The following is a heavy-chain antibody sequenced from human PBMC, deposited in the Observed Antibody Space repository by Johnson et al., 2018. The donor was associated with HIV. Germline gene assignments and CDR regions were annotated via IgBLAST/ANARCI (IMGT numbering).Heavy chain of an antibody. CDR3: TTDWPLRDLDWLFHDAFDI. D-gene: IGHD3-9*01. V-gene: IGHV3-33*01. J-gene: IGHJ3*02. Sequence: VQLVESGGGVVQPGRSLRLSCAASGFTFSSYGMHWVRQAPGKGLEWVAVIWYDGNNKYYADSVKGRFTISRDNSKNTLYLQMKSLKTEDTAMYYCTTDWPLRDLDWLFHDAFDIWGQGTMVTVAS. CDR1: GFTFSSYG. CDR2: IWYDGNNK.